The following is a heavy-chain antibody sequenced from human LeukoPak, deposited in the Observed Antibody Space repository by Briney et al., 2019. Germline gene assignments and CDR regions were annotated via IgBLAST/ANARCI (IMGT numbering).Heavy chain of an antibody. D-gene: IGHD5-18*01. Sequence: SETLSLTCTVSGGSISSYYWSWIRQPPGKGLEWIGYIYYSGSTNYNPSLKSRVTISVDASKNQFSLKLSSVTAADTAVYYCASNQIGYIYGFNWGQGTLVTVSS. CDR1: GGSISSYY. CDR3: ASNQIGYIYGFN. V-gene: IGHV4-59*01. CDR2: IYYSGST. J-gene: IGHJ4*02.